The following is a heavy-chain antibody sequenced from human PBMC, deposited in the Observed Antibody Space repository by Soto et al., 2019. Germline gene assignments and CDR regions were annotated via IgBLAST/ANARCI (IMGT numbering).Heavy chain of an antibody. Sequence: QVQLVQSGAEEKKPGASVKVSCKASGYTFTSYAMHWVRQAPGQRLEWMGWINAGNGNTKYSQKSQGRVTITRDTAASTAYMELISLRSEDTAVYYCARGSGYYYWDDYWGQGTLVTVSS. D-gene: IGHD3-22*01. V-gene: IGHV1-3*05. CDR3: ARGSGYYYWDDY. CDR2: INAGNGNT. CDR1: GYTFTSYA. J-gene: IGHJ4*02.